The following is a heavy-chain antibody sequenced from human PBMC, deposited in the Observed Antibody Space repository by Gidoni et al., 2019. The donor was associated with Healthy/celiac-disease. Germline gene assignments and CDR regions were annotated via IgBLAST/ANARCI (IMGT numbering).Heavy chain of an antibody. CDR3: AKDSSSRVGPY. V-gene: IGHV3-23*01. D-gene: IGHD6-13*01. CDR1: GSTCNGYA. Sequence: EVQRLESGGGLVQRGGSLRLYCAAAGSTCNGYAVSCVRQAPGKGRGWVTAISGSGGSTYDAYTVKGRFTISRDNSKNTLYLQMNSLRAEDTAVYYCAKDSSSRVGPYCGQRTLVTVSS. J-gene: IGHJ4*02. CDR2: ISGSGGST.